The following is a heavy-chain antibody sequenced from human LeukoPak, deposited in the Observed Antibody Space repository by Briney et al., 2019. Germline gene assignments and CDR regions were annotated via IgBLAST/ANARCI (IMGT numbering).Heavy chain of an antibody. D-gene: IGHD3-10*01. V-gene: IGHV3-48*04. J-gene: IGHJ4*02. CDR1: GFTFSSYG. Sequence: PGGSLRLSCAASGFTFSSYGMHWVRQAPGKGLEWVSYISSSGSTIYYADSVKGRFTISRDNAKNSLYLQMNSLRAEDTAVYYCARERLGTMVRGVIGYWGQGTLVTVSS. CDR2: ISSSGSTI. CDR3: ARERLGTMVRGVIGY.